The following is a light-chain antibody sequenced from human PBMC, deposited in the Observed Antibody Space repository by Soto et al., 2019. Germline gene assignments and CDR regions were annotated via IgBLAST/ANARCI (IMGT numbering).Light chain of an antibody. Sequence: EIVMTQSPATLSVSPGERATLSCRASQFMSNTLAWYQQKPGQAPRLLIYGVSTRATGIPARFSGSGSGTEFTLTISSLQSEDLAVYYCQRYNNWPLTFGGGTKV. CDR2: GVS. J-gene: IGKJ4*01. CDR1: QFMSNT. CDR3: QRYNNWPLT. V-gene: IGKV3-15*01.